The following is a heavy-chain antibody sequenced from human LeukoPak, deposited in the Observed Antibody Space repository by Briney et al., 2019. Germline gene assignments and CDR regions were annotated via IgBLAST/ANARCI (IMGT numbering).Heavy chain of an antibody. V-gene: IGHV3-66*04. D-gene: IGHD3-10*01. Sequence: GGSLRLSCAASGFTVSSNYMSWVRQAPGKGLEWVSVIYSGGSTYYADSVKGRFTISRDNSKNTLYLQMNSLRAEDTAVYYCARPAGRELLPDYWGQGTPVTVSS. CDR2: IYSGGST. CDR3: ARPAGRELLPDY. CDR1: GFTVSSNY. J-gene: IGHJ4*02.